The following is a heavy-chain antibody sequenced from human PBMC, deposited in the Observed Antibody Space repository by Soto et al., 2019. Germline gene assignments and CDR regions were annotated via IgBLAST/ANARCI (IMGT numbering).Heavy chain of an antibody. V-gene: IGHV4-61*01. D-gene: IGHD4-17*01. CDR1: GGSVSSGSYY. Sequence: QVQLQESGPGLVKPSETLSLTCTVSGGSVSSGSYYWSWIRQPPGKGLEWIGYIYYSGSTNHNPSLKSRVTISVDTSKNQFSLKRSSVTAADTAVYYGAREGGYGDGGHYFDYWGQGTLVTVSS. J-gene: IGHJ4*02. CDR3: AREGGYGDGGHYFDY. CDR2: IYYSGST.